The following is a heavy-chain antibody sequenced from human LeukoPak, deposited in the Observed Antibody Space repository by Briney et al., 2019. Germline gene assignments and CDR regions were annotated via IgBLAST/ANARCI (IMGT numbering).Heavy chain of an antibody. D-gene: IGHD1-14*01. Sequence: GGSLRLSCAASGFTFSSYAMSWVRQAPGKGLEWVSAISGSGGSTYYADSVKGRFTISRDNTKNTLYVQMNSLRAEDTALYYCARDFRTNYYYYMDVWGKGTTVTVSS. CDR3: ARDFRTNYYYYMDV. V-gene: IGHV3-23*01. CDR2: ISGSGGST. CDR1: GFTFSSYA. J-gene: IGHJ6*03.